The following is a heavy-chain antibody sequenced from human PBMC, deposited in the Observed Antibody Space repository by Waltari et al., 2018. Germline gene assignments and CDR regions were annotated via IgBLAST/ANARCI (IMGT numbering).Heavy chain of an antibody. J-gene: IGHJ3*02. Sequence: VQLVQSGAEVKKPGASVKVSCKASGFTFSSYAMSWVRQAPGKGLELVSAISGRGGSTYYADSVKGRFNITRDNSKNKLYLQMNSLRAEDTAVYYCAKDPRGAVAGNAFDIWGQGTMVTVSS. CDR2: ISGRGGST. V-gene: IGHV3-23*04. CDR3: AKDPRGAVAGNAFDI. CDR1: GFTFSSYA. D-gene: IGHD6-19*01.